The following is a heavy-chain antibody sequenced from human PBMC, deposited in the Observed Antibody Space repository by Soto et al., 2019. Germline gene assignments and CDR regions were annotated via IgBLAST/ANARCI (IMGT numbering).Heavy chain of an antibody. V-gene: IGHV3-23*01. CDR2: ISVIGGST. CDR3: AKVLGAAGTDY. J-gene: IGHJ4*02. CDR1: GFTFSTYA. Sequence: EVQLLESGGGLVQPGGSLGLSCAASGFTFSTYAMSWVRQAPGKGLEWVSGISVIGGSTYYADSVEGRFTISRDSSKNTLFLQMSSLRAEDTAVYYCAKVLGAAGTDYWGQGTLVTVSS. D-gene: IGHD6-13*01.